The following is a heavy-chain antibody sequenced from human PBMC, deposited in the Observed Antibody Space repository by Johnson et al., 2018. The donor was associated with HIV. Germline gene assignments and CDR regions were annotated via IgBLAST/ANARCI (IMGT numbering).Heavy chain of an antibody. CDR1: GFSVSSNY. CDR2: IWYDGSNK. Sequence: QMQLVESGGGLVQPGGSLRLSCAASGFSVSSNYMSWVRQSPGKGLEWVAVIWYDGSNKYYADSVKGRFTISRDNSKNTLYLQMHSLRAEDTAVYYCAKDLGDAVGTTQDAFDIWGQGTMVTVSS. D-gene: IGHD1-26*01. J-gene: IGHJ3*02. CDR3: AKDLGDAVGTTQDAFDI. V-gene: IGHV3-30*02.